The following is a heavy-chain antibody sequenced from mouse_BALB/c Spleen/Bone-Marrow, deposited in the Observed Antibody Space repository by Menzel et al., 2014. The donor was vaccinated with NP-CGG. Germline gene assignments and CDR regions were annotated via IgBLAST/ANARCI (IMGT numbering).Heavy chain of an antibody. CDR3: ARSTTATYFDV. Sequence: QVQLQQSGSVLGRPGASVKLSCKASGYTFTSSWMHWAKQRPGQGLEWIGEIHPNSGNTNYNEKFKGKATLAVDTSSSTAYVDLSSLTSEDSAVYYCARSTTATYFDVWGAGTTVTVSS. CDR2: IHPNSGNT. CDR1: GYTFTSSW. J-gene: IGHJ1*01. V-gene: IGHV1S130*01. D-gene: IGHD1-2*01.